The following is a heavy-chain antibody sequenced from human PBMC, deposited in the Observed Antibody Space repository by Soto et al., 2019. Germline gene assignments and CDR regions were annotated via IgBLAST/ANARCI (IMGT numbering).Heavy chain of an antibody. V-gene: IGHV3-23*01. CDR3: AKDKPSSGWPTNAFDI. CDR1: GFTFSSYA. Sequence: VQLLESGGGLVQPGGSLRLSCAASGFTFSSYAMSWVRQAPGKGLEWVSAISGSGGSTYYADSVKGRFTISRDNSKNTLYLQMNSLRAEDTAVYYCAKDKPSSGWPTNAFDIWGQGTMVTVSS. CDR2: ISGSGGST. J-gene: IGHJ3*02. D-gene: IGHD6-19*01.